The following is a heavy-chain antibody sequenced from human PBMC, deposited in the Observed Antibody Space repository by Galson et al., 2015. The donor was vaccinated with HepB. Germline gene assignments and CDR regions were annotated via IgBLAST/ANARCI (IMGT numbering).Heavy chain of an antibody. CDR2: IYYSGST. CDR1: GGSISSYY. CDR3: ARDRLEQLKDYYYYYGMDV. J-gene: IGHJ6*02. D-gene: IGHD6-6*01. Sequence: SETLSLTCTVSGGSISSYYWSWIRQPPGKGLEWIGYIYYSGSTNYNPSLKSRVTISVDTSKNQFSLKLSSVTAADTAVYYCARDRLEQLKDYYYYYGMDVWGQGTTVTVSS. V-gene: IGHV4-59*01.